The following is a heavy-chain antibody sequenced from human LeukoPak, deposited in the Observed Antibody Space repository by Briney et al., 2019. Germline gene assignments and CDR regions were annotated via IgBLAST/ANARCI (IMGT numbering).Heavy chain of an antibody. D-gene: IGHD3-22*01. CDR3: ARDPRNYDSSGYYYFDY. J-gene: IGHJ4*02. CDR1: GGTFSSYA. V-gene: IGHV1-2*04. Sequence: ASVKVSCKASGGTFSSYAISWVRQAPGQGLEWMGWINPNSGGTNYAQKFQGWVTMTRDTSISTAYMELSRLRSDDTAVYYCARDPRNYDSSGYYYFDYWGQGTLVTVSS. CDR2: INPNSGGT.